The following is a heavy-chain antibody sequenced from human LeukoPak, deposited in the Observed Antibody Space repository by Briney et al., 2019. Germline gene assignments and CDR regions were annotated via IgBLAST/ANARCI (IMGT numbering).Heavy chain of an antibody. D-gene: IGHD4-17*01. J-gene: IGHJ3*02. Sequence: GASVKVSCKASGYTFTSYGISWVRQAPGQGLEWMGWINPNSGGTNYAQKFQGRVTMTRDTSISTAYMELSRLRSDDTAVYYCARRPNNDYGDYNDAFDIWGQGTMVTVSS. CDR1: GYTFTSYG. CDR3: ARRPNNDYGDYNDAFDI. CDR2: INPNSGGT. V-gene: IGHV1-2*02.